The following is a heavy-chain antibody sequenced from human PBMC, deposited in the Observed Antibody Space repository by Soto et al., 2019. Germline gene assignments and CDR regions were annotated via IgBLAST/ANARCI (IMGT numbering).Heavy chain of an antibody. CDR3: ARDMSIVGLYGMDA. CDR1: GYTFTSYG. J-gene: IGHJ6*02. CDR2: ISAYNGNT. V-gene: IGHV1-18*04. D-gene: IGHD2-21*01. Sequence: ASVKVSCKASGYTFTSYGISWVRQAPGQGLEWMGWISAYNGNTNYAQKLQGRVTMTTDTSTSTAYMELRGLRSDDTAVYYCARDMSIVGLYGMDAWGQGTTVTVSS.